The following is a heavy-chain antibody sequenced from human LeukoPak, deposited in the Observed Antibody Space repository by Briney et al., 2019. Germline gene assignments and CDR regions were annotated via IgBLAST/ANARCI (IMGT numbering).Heavy chain of an antibody. D-gene: IGHD4-17*01. CDR3: ASTSVTTSEFDY. CDR1: GGSIGSGDYY. Sequence: PSETLSLTCTVSGGSIGSGDYYWSWIRQPPGKGLEWIGYIYYSGSIYYNPSLKSRVTISVDTSKNQFSLKLTSVTAADTAVYYCASTSVTTSEFDYWGQGTLVTVSS. CDR2: IYYSGSI. J-gene: IGHJ4*02. V-gene: IGHV4-30-4*08.